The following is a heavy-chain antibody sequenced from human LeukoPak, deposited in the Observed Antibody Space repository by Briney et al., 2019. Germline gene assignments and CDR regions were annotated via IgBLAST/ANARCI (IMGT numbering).Heavy chain of an antibody. CDR2: ISGSGGSK. J-gene: IGHJ4*02. Sequence: GGSLRLSCAASGFTFSSYAMSWVRQAPGKGLEWVSAISGSGGSKHYVDSVKGRFTISRDNSKNTLYLQMNSLRAEDTAVYYCAKDLGAVVVPAAIVPSDYWGQGTLVTVSS. CDR3: AKDLGAVVVPAAIVPSDY. V-gene: IGHV3-23*01. D-gene: IGHD2-2*01. CDR1: GFTFSSYA.